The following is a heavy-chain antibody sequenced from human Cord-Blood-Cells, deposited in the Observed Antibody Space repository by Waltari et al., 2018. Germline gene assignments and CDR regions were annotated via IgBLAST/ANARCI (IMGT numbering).Heavy chain of an antibody. V-gene: IGHV3-30*04. CDR1: GFTFSSYS. CDR3: AREVRDTAIPPFDY. Sequence: QVQLVESGGGVVQPGRSLRLYCAASGFTFSSYSMHWVRQAPGKGLEWVAVISYDGSNKYYADSVKGRFTISRDNSKNTLYLQMNSLRAEDTAVYYCAREVRDTAIPPFDYWGQGTLVTVSS. J-gene: IGHJ4*02. CDR2: ISYDGSNK. D-gene: IGHD5-18*01.